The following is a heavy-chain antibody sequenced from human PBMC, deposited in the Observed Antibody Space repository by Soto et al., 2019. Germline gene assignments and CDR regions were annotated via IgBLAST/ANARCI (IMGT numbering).Heavy chain of an antibody. CDR1: GGSITSGSSY. CDR3: ARYTTGTILTY. J-gene: IGHJ4*02. Sequence: QLQLQESRQGLVEPSETLSLTCTVSGGSITSGSSYWGWIRQPPGKGLEWFGTMSHSGTTYSNPSLKSRLTISADTSKNQFSLQLTSVTAADTAVYYCARYTTGTILTYWGQGVLVTVSS. V-gene: IGHV4-39*01. CDR2: MSHSGTT. D-gene: IGHD1-7*01.